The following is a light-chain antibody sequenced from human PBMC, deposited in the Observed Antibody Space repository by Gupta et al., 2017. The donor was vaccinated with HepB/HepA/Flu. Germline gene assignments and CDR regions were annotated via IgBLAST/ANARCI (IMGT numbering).Light chain of an antibody. J-gene: IGKJ2*04. CDR2: LGS. CDR1: QSLLHSIGYIY. Sequence: IVMTQSPLSLPVTPGEPASISCRSSQSLLHSIGYIYLDWYLQKPGQAPQLLIYLGSIRASGGTDRCSGSGAGTEGTMKIIRGEADDVGVYCCMQARQTHPMCSFGQGTKLEIK. CDR3: MQARQTHPMCS. V-gene: IGKV2-28*01.